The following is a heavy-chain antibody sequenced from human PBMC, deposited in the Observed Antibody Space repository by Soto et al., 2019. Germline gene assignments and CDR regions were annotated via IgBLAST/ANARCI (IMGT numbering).Heavy chain of an antibody. CDR3: ARDMTRTVVPYFDF. V-gene: IGHV1-69*06. CDR1: GYSFTNNV. D-gene: IGHD1-7*01. J-gene: IGHJ4*02. CDR2: IIPISGAA. Sequence: AASVKVSCKASGYSFTNNVVNWVRQAPGQGLEWMGRIIPISGAANYAQKFQGRVTITADKSTSTSYMELSSLRSEDTAVYYCARDMTRTVVPYFDFWGQGTLVTVSS.